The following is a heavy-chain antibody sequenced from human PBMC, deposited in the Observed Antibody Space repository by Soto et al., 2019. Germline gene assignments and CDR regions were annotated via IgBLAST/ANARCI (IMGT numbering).Heavy chain of an antibody. CDR2: ISSSGGTT. V-gene: IGHV3-23*01. CDR1: GFTFSNYA. CDR3: AKDLGVTTFVYYFDY. J-gene: IGHJ4*02. Sequence: GSLPLSCAASGFTFSNYAMSWVRQAPGKGLEWVSVISSSGGTTYYADSVKGRFTISRDNSKNTLYLQMNSLRAEDTAIYYCAKDLGVTTFVYYFDYWGQGTLVTVSS. D-gene: IGHD4-4*01.